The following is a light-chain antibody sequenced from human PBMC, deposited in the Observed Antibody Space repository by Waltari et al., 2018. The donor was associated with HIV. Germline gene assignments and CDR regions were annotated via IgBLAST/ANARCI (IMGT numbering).Light chain of an antibody. CDR3: QQYDNVPLT. CDR2: EAS. J-gene: IGKJ4*01. V-gene: IGKV1-33*01. Sequence: DIQMTQSPSSLSASVGDRVTITCQASQDISNFLNWYQHKAGKPPSRLIFEASNLETGVPSRFSGSGSGTDFTFTITNLQPEDIATYYCQQYDNVPLTFGGGTKLEIK. CDR1: QDISNF.